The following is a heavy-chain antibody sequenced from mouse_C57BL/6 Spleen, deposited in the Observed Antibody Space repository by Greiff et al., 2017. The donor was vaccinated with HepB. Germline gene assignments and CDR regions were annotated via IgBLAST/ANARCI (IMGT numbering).Heavy chain of an antibody. V-gene: IGHV5-6*01. CDR2: ISSGGSYT. CDR1: GFTFSSYG. J-gene: IGHJ2*01. CDR3: ARHDPHYFDY. Sequence: EVQVVESGGDLVKPGGSLKLSCAASGFTFSSYGMSWVRQTPDKRLEWVATISSGGSYTYYPDSVKGRFTISRDNAKNTLYLQMSSLKSEDTAMYYCARHDPHYFDYWGQGTTLTVSS.